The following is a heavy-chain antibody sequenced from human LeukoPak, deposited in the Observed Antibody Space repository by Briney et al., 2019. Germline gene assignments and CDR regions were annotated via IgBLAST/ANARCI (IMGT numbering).Heavy chain of an antibody. V-gene: IGHV3-23*01. Sequence: TGGSLRLSCDASGFNFRSYAMSWVRQAPGKGLEWVSSITVGGGSGSQHYADSVKGRFTISRDNSKNTVYLQMSSLRPEDTAVYYCARQHQAVITHWFDPWGQGTLVTVSS. CDR3: ARQHQAVITHWFDP. J-gene: IGHJ5*02. D-gene: IGHD3-22*01. CDR1: GFNFRSYA. CDR2: ITVGGGSGSQ.